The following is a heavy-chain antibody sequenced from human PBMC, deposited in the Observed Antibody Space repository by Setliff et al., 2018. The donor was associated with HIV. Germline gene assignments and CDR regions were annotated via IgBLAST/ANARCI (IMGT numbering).Heavy chain of an antibody. Sequence: PSETLSLTCTVSGGSITSSSSYWGWIRQPPGKGLEWIGSMFYSGSTPYNPSLKSRVTISVDTSKKQLSLKLSSVTAADTAVYYCARQYYGSGNYYYYMDDWGKGTTVTVSS. V-gene: IGHV4-39*01. CDR3: ARQYYGSGNYYYYMDD. CDR1: GGSITSSSSY. CDR2: MFYSGST. J-gene: IGHJ6*03. D-gene: IGHD3-10*01.